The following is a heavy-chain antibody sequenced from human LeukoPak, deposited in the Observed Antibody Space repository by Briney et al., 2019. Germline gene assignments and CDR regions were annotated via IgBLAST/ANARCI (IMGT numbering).Heavy chain of an antibody. CDR3: ARDGYGGNPGEYYFDY. D-gene: IGHD4-23*01. J-gene: IGHJ4*02. CDR2: INPNSGGT. V-gene: IGHV1-2*02. Sequence: GASVKVSCKASGYTFTGYHMHWVRQAPGQGLEWMGWINPNSGGTNYAQKFQGRVTMTRDTSISTAYMELSRLRSDDTAVYYCARDGYGGNPGEYYFDYWGQGTLVTVSS. CDR1: GYTFTGYH.